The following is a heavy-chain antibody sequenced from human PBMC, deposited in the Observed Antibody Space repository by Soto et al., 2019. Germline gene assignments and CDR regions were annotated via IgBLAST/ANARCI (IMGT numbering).Heavy chain of an antibody. CDR3: TKDVTGDIGADF. D-gene: IGHD2-21*02. CDR1: GFAFSNCA. J-gene: IGHJ4*02. CDR2: IKTSGDTT. Sequence: GGSLRLSCAASGFAFSNCALSWVRQAPGKGLEWFSTIKTSGDTTFYADPVKGRFTTSRDDSKNTLYLQMNSLRAEDTATYYCTKDVTGDIGADFWGQGTPVTVSS. V-gene: IGHV3-23*05.